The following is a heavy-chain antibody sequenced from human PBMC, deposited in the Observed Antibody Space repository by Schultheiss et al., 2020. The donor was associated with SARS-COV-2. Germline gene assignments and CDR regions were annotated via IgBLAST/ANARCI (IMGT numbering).Heavy chain of an antibody. V-gene: IGHV3-66*01. D-gene: IGHD6-13*01. J-gene: IGHJ6*03. CDR2: IYSGGYT. Sequence: GGSLRLSCAASGFSVSTSYMTWVRQAPGKGLEWVAHIYSGGYTLYADSVKGRFTISRDNSKNTLYLQMNSLRAEDTAVYYCARDQAYSSSWYALGYYYYYMDVWGKGTTVTVSS. CDR3: ARDQAYSSSWYALGYYYYYMDV. CDR1: GFSVSTSY.